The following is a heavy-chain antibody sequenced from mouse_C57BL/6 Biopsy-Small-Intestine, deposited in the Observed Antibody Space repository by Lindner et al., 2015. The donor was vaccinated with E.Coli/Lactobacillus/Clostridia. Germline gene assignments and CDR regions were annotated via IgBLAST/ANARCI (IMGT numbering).Heavy chain of an antibody. CDR2: VNPYSGVP. CDR3: ARAGRGFAY. Sequence: VQLQESGAELVKPGASVKISCKASDYSFTAYNMNWVKQSHGKSLEWIGTVNPYSGVPSYNQKCKGKATLTVDKSSTTAYMLLNSLTSEDSAVYYCARAGRGFAYWGQGTLVTVSA. D-gene: IGHD3-3*01. V-gene: IGHV1S135*01. CDR1: DYSFTAYN. J-gene: IGHJ3*01.